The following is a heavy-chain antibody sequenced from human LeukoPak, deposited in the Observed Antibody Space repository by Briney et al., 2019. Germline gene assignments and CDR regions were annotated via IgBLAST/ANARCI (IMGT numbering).Heavy chain of an antibody. CDR3: ARDRTDCYGSGSERYYYYYYYMDV. CDR2: ISSSSSYI. CDR1: GFTFSSYS. D-gene: IGHD3-10*01. V-gene: IGHV3-21*01. Sequence: GGSLRLSCAASGFTFSSYSMNWVRQAPGKGLEWVSSISSSSSYIYYADSVKGRFTISRDNAKNSLYLQMNSLRAEDTAVYYCARDRTDCYGSGSERYYYYYYYMDVWGKGTTVTVSS. J-gene: IGHJ6*03.